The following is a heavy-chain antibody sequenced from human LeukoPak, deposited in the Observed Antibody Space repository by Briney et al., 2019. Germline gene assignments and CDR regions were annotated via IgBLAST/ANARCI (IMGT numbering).Heavy chain of an antibody. CDR1: GGSFSGYY. CDR2: INRSGST. V-gene: IGHV4-34*01. CDR3: ARRPGRGIAAAGTLDY. J-gene: IGHJ4*02. D-gene: IGHD6-13*01. Sequence: SETLSLTCAVYGGSFSGYYWSWIRQPPGKGLEWIGEINRSGSTNYNPSLKSRVTISVDTSKNQFSLKLSSVTAADTAVYYCARRPGRGIAAAGTLDYWGQGTLVTVSS.